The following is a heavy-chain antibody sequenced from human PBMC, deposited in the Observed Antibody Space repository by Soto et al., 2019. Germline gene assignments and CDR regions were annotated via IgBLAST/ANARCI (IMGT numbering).Heavy chain of an antibody. J-gene: IGHJ6*02. D-gene: IGHD6-13*01. CDR3: ARKVSSSGTGHYYYYGMDV. CDR2: IYYSGST. CDR1: GGSNSSSSYY. V-gene: IGHV4-39*01. Sequence: PSETLSLTXTVSGGSNSSSSYYWGWIRQPPGKGLEWIGSIYYSGSTYYNPSLKSRVTISVDTSKNQFSLKLSSVTAADTAVYYCARKVSSSGTGHYYYYGMDVWGQGTTVTVSS.